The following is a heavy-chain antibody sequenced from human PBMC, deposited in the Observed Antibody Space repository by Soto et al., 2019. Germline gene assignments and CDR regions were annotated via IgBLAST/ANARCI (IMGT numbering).Heavy chain of an antibody. V-gene: IGHV3-30*18. Sequence: QVQLVESGGGVVQPGRSLRLSCAASGFTFSSYGMHWVRQAPGKGLEWVAVISYDGSNKYYADSVKGRFTISRDNSKNTLYLQMNSLRAEDTAVYYCANDPGRYCSSTSCYTPFDYWGQGTLVSVSS. CDR2: ISYDGSNK. CDR1: GFTFSSYG. CDR3: ANDPGRYCSSTSCYTPFDY. D-gene: IGHD2-2*02. J-gene: IGHJ4*02.